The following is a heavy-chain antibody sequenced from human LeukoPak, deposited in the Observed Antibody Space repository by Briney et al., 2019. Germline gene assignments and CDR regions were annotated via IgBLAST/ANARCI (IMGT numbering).Heavy chain of an antibody. CDR2: INPKNGGT. CDR3: VVSIQAAAIPAFDS. D-gene: IGHD6-25*01. J-gene: IGHJ4*02. V-gene: IGHV1-2*02. CDR1: GYNFAHN. Sequence: ASVKVSCKASGYNFAHNIHWVRQAPGQGHEFMGWINPKNGGTKYAQNFQGRVTMTRDTSISTVYMELSSLGSDDTAVYYCVVSIQAAAIPAFDSWGQGTLVTASS.